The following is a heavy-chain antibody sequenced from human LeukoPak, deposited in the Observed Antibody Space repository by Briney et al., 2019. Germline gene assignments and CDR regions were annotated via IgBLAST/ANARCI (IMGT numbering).Heavy chain of an antibody. CDR2: IYYSGST. V-gene: IGHV4-39*01. CDR1: VGSISSSSYY. D-gene: IGHD6-6*01. CDR3: ARLSSGHNFDY. J-gene: IGHJ4*02. Sequence: PSETLSLTCTVPVGSISSSSYYWGWIRQPPGKGLEWIGSIYYSGSTYYNPSLKSRVTISVDTSKNQFCLQLSSVTAADTAVYYCARLSSGHNFDYWGQGTLVTVFS.